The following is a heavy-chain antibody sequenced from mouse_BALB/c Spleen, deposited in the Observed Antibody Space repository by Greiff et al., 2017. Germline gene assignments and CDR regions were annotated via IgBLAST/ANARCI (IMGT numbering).Heavy chain of an antibody. CDR2: ISYSGST. J-gene: IGHJ4*01. V-gene: IGHV3-2*02. Sequence: VQLQQSGPGLVKPSQSLSLTCTVTGYSITSDYAWTWIRQFPGNKLEWMGYISYSGSTSYNPSLKSRISITRDTSKNQFFLQLNSVTTEDTATYYCARSGQTSVYYYAMDYWGQGTSVTVSS. CDR1: GYSITSDYA. D-gene: IGHD6-2*01. CDR3: ARSGQTSVYYYAMDY.